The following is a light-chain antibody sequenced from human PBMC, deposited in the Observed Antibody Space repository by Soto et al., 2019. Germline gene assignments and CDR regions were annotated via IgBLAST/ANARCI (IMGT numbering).Light chain of an antibody. CDR3: QHYSDWPPYT. Sequence: EIVMTQSPATLSVSPGESVTLSCRASQSVSSNLAWYQQKPGQTPRLLIYGASTRAPGIPTRFSGSGSGTEFTLTLTSLKSEDFAVYYCQHYSDWPPYTFGQGTSLEIK. J-gene: IGKJ2*01. CDR1: QSVSSN. V-gene: IGKV3-15*01. CDR2: GAS.